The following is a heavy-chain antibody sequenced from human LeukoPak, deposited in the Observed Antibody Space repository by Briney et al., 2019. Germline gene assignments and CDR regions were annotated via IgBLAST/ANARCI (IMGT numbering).Heavy chain of an antibody. CDR3: ARHGGFWDFH. CDR1: GGSISSSSYY. D-gene: IGHD3-16*01. Sequence: PSETLSLTCTVSGGSISSSSYYWGWQPQAPGQELEGIVSTYYSGNTYYNPSLRRRGTITADTSKNQFPLNLSSVTAADPAVYYCARHGGFWDFHWGQGTLVTVPS. J-gene: IGHJ4*02. CDR2: TYYSGNT. V-gene: IGHV4-39*01.